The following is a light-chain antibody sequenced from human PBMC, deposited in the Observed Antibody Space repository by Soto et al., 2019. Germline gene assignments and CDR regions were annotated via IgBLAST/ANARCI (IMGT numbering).Light chain of an antibody. CDR2: EVV. J-gene: IGLJ6*01. CDR1: DNDVGGYDF. CDR3: FSYTGGASYV. Sequence: LTRPASVSASPGQSIPIAKTGTDNDVGGYDFVSWYQQHPGKAPKVIIYEVVKRPSGVSAHFSGSKSGNTASLTISGLQAEDAADYFCFSYTGGASYVFGSATKVTV. V-gene: IGLV2-14*01.